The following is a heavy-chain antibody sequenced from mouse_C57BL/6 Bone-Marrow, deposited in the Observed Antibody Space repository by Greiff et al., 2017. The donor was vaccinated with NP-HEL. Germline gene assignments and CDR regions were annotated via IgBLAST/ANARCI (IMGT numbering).Heavy chain of an antibody. CDR3: ARRGITTVVATVRTYYFDY. CDR2: IDPEDGET. J-gene: IGHJ2*01. Sequence: EVQVVESGAELVKPGASVKLSCTASGFNIKDYYMHWVKQRTEQGLEWIGRIDPEDGETKYAPKFQGKATITADTSSNTAYLQLSSLTSEDTAVYYCARRGITTVVATVRTYYFDYWGQGTTLTVSS. V-gene: IGHV14-2*01. CDR1: GFNIKDYY. D-gene: IGHD1-1*01.